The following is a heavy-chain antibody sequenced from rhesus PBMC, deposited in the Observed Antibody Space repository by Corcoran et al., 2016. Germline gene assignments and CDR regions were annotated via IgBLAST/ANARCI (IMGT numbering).Heavy chain of an antibody. Sequence: QLQLQESGPGLEKPSETLSVTCAVSGGSISSSYWSWIRQAPGKGLEWIGYIYGSGSSTNYNPSLKSRVTLSVDTSKNQLSLKLSAVTAADTAVYYCASGNWNSWGQGVLVTVSS. D-gene: IGHD1-26*01. V-gene: IGHV4-169*01. CDR2: IYGSGSST. J-gene: IGHJ4*01. CDR1: GGSISSSY. CDR3: ASGNWNS.